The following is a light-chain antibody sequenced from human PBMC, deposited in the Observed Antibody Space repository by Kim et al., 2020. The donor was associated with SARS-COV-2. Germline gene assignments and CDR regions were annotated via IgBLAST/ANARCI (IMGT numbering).Light chain of an antibody. CDR1: TGSVTSGHY. J-gene: IGLJ3*02. Sequence: PGGTVTFTCVSSTGSVTSGHYPFWFQQKPGQAPRTLIYGSSSKHSWTPARFSGYVLGGKAALTLSGAQPEDEAEYYCLPTHSGVGVFGGGTKVTVL. CDR2: GSS. V-gene: IGLV7-46*01. CDR3: LPTHSGVGV.